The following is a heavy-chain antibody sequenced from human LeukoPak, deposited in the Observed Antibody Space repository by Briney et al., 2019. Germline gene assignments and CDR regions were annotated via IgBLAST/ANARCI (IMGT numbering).Heavy chain of an antibody. Sequence: RRSLRLSCAASGFTFSSYGTHWVRQGPGKGLEWVAVIWYDGSNKYYADSVKGRSTISRYNSKNTLYLQMNSLRAEDTAVYYCAKAGVIVVGTYFDYWGQGTLVTVSS. CDR3: AKAGVIVVGTYFDY. CDR1: GFTFSSYG. CDR2: IWYDGSNK. J-gene: IGHJ4*02. V-gene: IGHV3-33*06. D-gene: IGHD3-22*01.